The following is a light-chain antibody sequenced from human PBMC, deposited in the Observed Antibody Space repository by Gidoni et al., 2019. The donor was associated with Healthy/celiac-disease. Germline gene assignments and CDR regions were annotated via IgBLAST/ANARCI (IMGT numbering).Light chain of an antibody. Sequence: DIQMTQSPSSRSASVGDRVTITCRASQSISSYLNWYQQKPGKAPKLMIYAASSLQSGVPSRFSGSGSGTDFTLTISSLPPEDFATYYCQQSYSTPWTFGQGTKVEIK. J-gene: IGKJ1*01. V-gene: IGKV1-39*01. CDR1: QSISSY. CDR2: AAS. CDR3: QQSYSTPWT.